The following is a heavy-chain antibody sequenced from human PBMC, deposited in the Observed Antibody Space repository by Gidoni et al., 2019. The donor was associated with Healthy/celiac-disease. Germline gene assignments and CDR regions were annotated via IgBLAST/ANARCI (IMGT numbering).Heavy chain of an antibody. D-gene: IGHD3-10*01. CDR1: GFSLSNARMG. V-gene: IGHV2-26*01. CDR3: ASGENHFYGSGPYGGYYFDY. Sequence: QVTLKESGPVLVKPTETLTLTCTVSGFSLSNARMGVSWIRQPPGKALEWLAHIFSNDEKSYSTSLKSRLTISKDTSKSQVVLTMTNMDPVDTATYYCASGENHFYGSGPYGGYYFDYWGQGTLVTVSS. CDR2: IFSNDEK. J-gene: IGHJ4*02.